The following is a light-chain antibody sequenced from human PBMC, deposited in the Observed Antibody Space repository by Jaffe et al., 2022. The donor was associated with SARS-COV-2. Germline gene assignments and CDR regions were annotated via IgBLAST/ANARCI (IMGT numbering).Light chain of an antibody. CDR1: GSDVGTYNL. Sequence: QSALTQPASVSASPGQSITISCTGTGSDVGTYNLVSRYQHHPGKAPKLMIYEGSKRPSGVSNRFSGSKSGNTASLTISGLQAEDEADYYCCSYAGSSTLIGTGTKVTVL. J-gene: IGLJ1*01. CDR3: CSYAGSSTL. V-gene: IGLV2-23*01. CDR2: EGS.